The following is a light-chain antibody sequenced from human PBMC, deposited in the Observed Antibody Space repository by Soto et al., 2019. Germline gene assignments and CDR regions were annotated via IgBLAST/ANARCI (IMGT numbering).Light chain of an antibody. CDR1: SSDVGGYNY. J-gene: IGLJ3*02. Sequence: QSVLTQPASVSGSPGQSITISCTGTSSDVGGYNYVSWYQQHPGKAPKLMIYEVSNRPSGVSNRFSGSKSDNTASLTISGLQAEDEADYYCSSHTSSSSWMFGGGTKLTVL. CDR3: SSHTSSSSWM. V-gene: IGLV2-14*01. CDR2: EVS.